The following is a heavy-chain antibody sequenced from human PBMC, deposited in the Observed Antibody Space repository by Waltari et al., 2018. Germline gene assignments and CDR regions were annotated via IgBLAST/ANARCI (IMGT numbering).Heavy chain of an antibody. D-gene: IGHD6-19*01. V-gene: IGHV3-21*01. Sequence: EVQLVESGGGLVKPGGSLRLSCAASGFTFSSYSMNWVRQAPGKGLGWCVPISSSGSNTDDADSGKGRFTISRDNAKKSLYLQRNSLRAEDTAVYYCASLSGWYSPFDYWGQGTLVTVSS. CDR2: ISSSGSNT. CDR3: ASLSGWYSPFDY. J-gene: IGHJ4*02. CDR1: GFTFSSYS.